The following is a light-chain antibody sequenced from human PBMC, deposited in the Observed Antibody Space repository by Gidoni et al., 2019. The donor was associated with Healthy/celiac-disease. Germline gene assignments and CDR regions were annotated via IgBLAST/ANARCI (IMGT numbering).Light chain of an antibody. CDR1: NVLYNSNNTNY. J-gene: IGKJ1*01. CDR3: QQYYSTPWT. Sequence: NVLYNSNNTNYLAWYQQKPGQPPKLLIYWASTRESGVPDRFSGSGSGTDFTLTISSLQAEDVAVYYCQQYYSTPWTFDQGTKVEIK. CDR2: WAS. V-gene: IGKV4-1*01.